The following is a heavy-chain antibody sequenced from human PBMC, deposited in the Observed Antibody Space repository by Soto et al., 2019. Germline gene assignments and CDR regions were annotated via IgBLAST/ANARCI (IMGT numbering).Heavy chain of an antibody. V-gene: IGHV1-46*01. Sequence: ASVKVSCKASGYIFFYYYINWVRQAPGQGLEWMGNFDPRDDTTDYAQKFQGRVTMTSDTSPSTAYMEVTGLTSEDTAVYYCARDSGGSGKATLDYWGQGTRVTVS. D-gene: IGHD3-10*01. CDR3: ARDSGGSGKATLDY. CDR1: GYIFFYYY. J-gene: IGHJ4*02. CDR2: FDPRDDTT.